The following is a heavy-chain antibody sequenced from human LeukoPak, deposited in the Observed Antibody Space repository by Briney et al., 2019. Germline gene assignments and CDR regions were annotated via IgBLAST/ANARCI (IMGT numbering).Heavy chain of an antibody. J-gene: IGHJ3*02. CDR1: GFTFSSYS. CDR2: ISSSSSYI. Sequence: PGGSLRLSCAASGFTFSSYSMNWVRQAPGKGLEWVSSISSSSSYIYYADSVKGRFTISRDNAKNSLYLQMNSLRAEDTAVYYCARKQLWGLVGAFDIWGQGTMVTVSS. V-gene: IGHV3-21*01. CDR3: ARKQLWGLVGAFDI. D-gene: IGHD5-18*01.